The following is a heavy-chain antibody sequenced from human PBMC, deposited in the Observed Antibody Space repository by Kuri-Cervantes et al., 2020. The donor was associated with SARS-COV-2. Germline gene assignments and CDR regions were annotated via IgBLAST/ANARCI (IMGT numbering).Heavy chain of an antibody. D-gene: IGHD1-26*01. CDR2: IRYDGSNK. CDR3: AKGEVGAKDYFDY. V-gene: IGHV3-30*02. Sequence: GGSLRLSCAASGFTFSSYGMHWVRQAPGKGLEWVAFIRYDGSNKYYADSVKGRFTISRDNSKNTLYLQMNSLRAEDTAVYYCAKGEVGAKDYFDYWGQGTLVTVSS. J-gene: IGHJ4*02. CDR1: GFTFSSYG.